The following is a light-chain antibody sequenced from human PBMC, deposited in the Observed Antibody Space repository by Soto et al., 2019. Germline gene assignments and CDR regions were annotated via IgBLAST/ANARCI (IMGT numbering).Light chain of an antibody. CDR2: GAS. Sequence: IVMTQSPATLSVSPGERANLSCRASQSVGTKLAWYQQTPGQAPRLLIYGASNRATGVTARISGSVSGTEFTLTIASLQSEDFAIYYCQQYSSWLWTFGQGTKVDIK. V-gene: IGKV3-15*01. CDR3: QQYSSWLWT. J-gene: IGKJ1*01. CDR1: QSVGTK.